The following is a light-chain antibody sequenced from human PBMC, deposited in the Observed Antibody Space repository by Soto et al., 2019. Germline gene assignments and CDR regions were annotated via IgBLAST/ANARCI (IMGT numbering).Light chain of an antibody. Sequence: PGEIGTLSCSASQSVTSIYFAWYQQKPGQAPRLLIFGASIRDTGIPDRFSGSGSGTDFTLTISRLETEDFAVYYCQQYGSSHTWTFGHGTKVDIK. CDR2: GAS. V-gene: IGKV3-20*01. CDR3: QQYGSSHTWT. CDR1: QSVTSIY. J-gene: IGKJ1*01.